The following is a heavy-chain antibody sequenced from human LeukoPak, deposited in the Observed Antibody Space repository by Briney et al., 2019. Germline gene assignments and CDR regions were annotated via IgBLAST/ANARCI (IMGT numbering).Heavy chain of an antibody. CDR1: GGSISSGGYS. D-gene: IGHD3-22*01. J-gene: IGHJ4*02. CDR2: IYYSGST. Sequence: SETLSLTCAVSGGSISSGGYSWSWIQQPPGKGLEWIGYIYYSGSTYYNPSLKSRATISVDTSKNQFSLKLSSVTAADTAVYYCASRSYSSGSPVDYWGQGTLVTVSS. V-gene: IGHV4-30-4*07. CDR3: ASRSYSSGSPVDY.